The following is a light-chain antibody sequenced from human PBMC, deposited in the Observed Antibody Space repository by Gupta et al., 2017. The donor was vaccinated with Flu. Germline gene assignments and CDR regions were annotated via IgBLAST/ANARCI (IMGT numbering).Light chain of an antibody. CDR2: HNN. V-gene: IGLV1-44*01. CDR3: AAWDDSQSGLV. Sequence: QSVLSQPPSASGTPGQGVTISCSGSSSNIGSNTVNWYQQLPGTAPKFLIYHNNHRPSGVPARFSGSKSGTSAALAISGLQAEEEADYYCAAWDDSQSGLVFGGGTKLTVL. J-gene: IGLJ3*02. CDR1: SSNIGSNT.